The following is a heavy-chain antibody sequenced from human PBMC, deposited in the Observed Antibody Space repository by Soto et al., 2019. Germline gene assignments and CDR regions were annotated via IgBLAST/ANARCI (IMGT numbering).Heavy chain of an antibody. Sequence: ASVKVSCKASGYTFSSFGINWVRQAPGQGLEWMAWISAYNGNTKYAQKLQGRVTTTTDTSTSTAYMELRSLRSDDTAVYYCARVGGMGFGGGPYGMDVSGQGTTVSVSS. D-gene: IGHD3-10*01. J-gene: IGHJ6*02. CDR3: ARVGGMGFGGGPYGMDV. CDR1: GYTFSSFG. V-gene: IGHV1-18*01. CDR2: ISAYNGNT.